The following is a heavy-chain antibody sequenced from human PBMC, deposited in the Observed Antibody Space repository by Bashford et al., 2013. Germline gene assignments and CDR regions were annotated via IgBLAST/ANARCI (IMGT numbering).Heavy chain of an antibody. CDR1: DGPIASFNW. V-gene: IGHV4-4*02. CDR2: ISHDGTT. CDR3: ARALGSSNWFDPWGRWFDA. J-gene: IGHJ5*02. D-gene: IGHD1-1*01. Sequence: SETLSLTCAVSDGPIASFNWWTWVRQPPGKGLEWIGEISHDGTTEYNSSLQSRVTMSVDKSRNHFSLQLTSVTAADTATYYCARALGSSNWFDPWGRWFDAWGQGILVTVSS.